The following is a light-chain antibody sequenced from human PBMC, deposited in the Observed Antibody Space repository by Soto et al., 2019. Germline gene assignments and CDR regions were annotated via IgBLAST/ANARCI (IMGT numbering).Light chain of an antibody. CDR1: QSVSSSY. J-gene: IGKJ4*01. Sequence: EIVLTQSPGTLSLSPGERATLSCRASQSVSSSYLAWYQHKPGQAPRLLIYGASTRATGIPDRFSGSGSGTDFTLTISRLEPEDFAVYYCQQYGNSPPLTFGGGTKVKIK. CDR3: QQYGNSPPLT. CDR2: GAS. V-gene: IGKV3-20*01.